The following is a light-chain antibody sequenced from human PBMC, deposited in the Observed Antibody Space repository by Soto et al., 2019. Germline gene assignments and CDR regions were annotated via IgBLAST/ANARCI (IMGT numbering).Light chain of an antibody. Sequence: QSVLTQPASVSASPGQSITISCTGTSSDIGGYNYVSWYQQYPGKAPKLMIFGVSDRPSGVSNRFSGSKSGTTASLTISGLQAEDEADYYCSSYKTSSTVVVFGGGTKLTVL. CDR1: SSDIGGYNY. J-gene: IGLJ2*01. CDR3: SSYKTSSTVVV. CDR2: GVS. V-gene: IGLV2-14*01.